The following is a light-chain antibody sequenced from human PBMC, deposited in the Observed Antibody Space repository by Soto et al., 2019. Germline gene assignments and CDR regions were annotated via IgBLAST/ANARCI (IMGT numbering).Light chain of an antibody. CDR1: QHISNY. CDR3: QKYDSAPWT. CDR2: ATS. V-gene: IGKV1-27*01. J-gene: IGKJ1*01. Sequence: DIQMTQTPSSLFASVGDRVTVTCRASQHISNYLAWFQQKPGKVPKLLVSATSTLQSGVPSRFSGRGSGTEFTLTISSLQPEDVAIYFCQKYDSAPWTLGQGTKVDIK.